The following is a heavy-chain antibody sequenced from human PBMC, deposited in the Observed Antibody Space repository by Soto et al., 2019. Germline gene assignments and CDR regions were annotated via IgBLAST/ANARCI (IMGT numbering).Heavy chain of an antibody. J-gene: IGHJ4*02. V-gene: IGHV3-33*01. CDR2: IWYDGSNT. CDR1: GFAFHGYA. D-gene: IGHD4-17*01. Sequence: QVQLVESGGGVVQPGRSLRLSRAASGFAFHGYAMHWVRQAPGKGLEWVAIIWYDGSNTYYGDSVKGRFTISRDNSKNTVYLQMNSLRVEDTAVYYCARDLKTRHCDYWGQGILVTVSS. CDR3: ARDLKTRHCDY.